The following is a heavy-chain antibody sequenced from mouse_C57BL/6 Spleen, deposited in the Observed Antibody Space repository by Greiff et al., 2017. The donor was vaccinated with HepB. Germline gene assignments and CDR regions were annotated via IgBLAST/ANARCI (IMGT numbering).Heavy chain of an antibody. J-gene: IGHJ4*01. Sequence: QVQLQQPGAELVKPGASVKLSCKASGYTFTSYWMHWVKQRPGRGLEWIGRIDPNSGGTKYNEKFKSKATLTVDKPSSTAYMQLSSRTSEDSAVYYCAREGNYYGSSWGDYWGQGTSVTVSS. CDR3: AREGNYYGSSWGDY. D-gene: IGHD1-1*01. CDR1: GYTFTSYW. CDR2: IDPNSGGT. V-gene: IGHV1-72*01.